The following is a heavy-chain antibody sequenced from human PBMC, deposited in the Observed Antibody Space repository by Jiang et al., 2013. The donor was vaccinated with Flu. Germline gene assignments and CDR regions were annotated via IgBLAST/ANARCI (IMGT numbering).Heavy chain of an antibody. D-gene: IGHD3-9*01. V-gene: IGHV2-70*12. CDR3: VHTRRFYNALTRYYAYYFDD. J-gene: IGHJ4*02. Sequence: KPTQTLTLTCTFSGFSLSTSGMCVSWIRQPPGKALEWLALIDWDDAKHYNTSLQTRLAITKDTSRNQVVLSMTNMDPVDTATYYCVHTRRFYNALTRYYAYYFDDWGREPWSPSPQ. CDR2: IDWDDAK. CDR1: GFSLSTSGMC.